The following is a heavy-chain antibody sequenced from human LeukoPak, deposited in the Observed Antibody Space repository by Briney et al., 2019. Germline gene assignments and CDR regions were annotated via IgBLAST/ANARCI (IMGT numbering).Heavy chain of an antibody. CDR2: VFDSGST. Sequence: PSETLSLACTVSGRSISDYYWNWFRQSPGKGLEWIAYVFDSGSTNYNPSFKGRLTISADTSKNQFSLHLTSVTAADTAVYYCARGELRQSFETTYSYYYRYYYMDVWGKETTVTVSS. V-gene: IGHV4-59*01. CDR1: GRSISDYY. CDR3: ARGELRQSFETTYSYYYRYYYMDV. D-gene: IGHD3-10*01. J-gene: IGHJ6*03.